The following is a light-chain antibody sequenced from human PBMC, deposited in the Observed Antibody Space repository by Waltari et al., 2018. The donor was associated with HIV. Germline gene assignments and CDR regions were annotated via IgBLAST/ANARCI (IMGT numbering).Light chain of an antibody. CDR3: QSSDSSGIYPV. Sequence: SYELPQPPSMSVSPGQTARITCSGDAMPKQNDYWYQQKQGQAPLVLIYKDDDRPSGIPERFSGSSSGTTVTLTISGVQAEDEADYYCQSSDSSGIYPVFGGGTKLTVL. CDR1: AMPKQN. J-gene: IGLJ3*02. V-gene: IGLV3-25*03. CDR2: KDD.